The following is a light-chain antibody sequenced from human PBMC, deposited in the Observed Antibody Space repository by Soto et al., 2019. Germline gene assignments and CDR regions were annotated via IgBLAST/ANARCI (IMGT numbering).Light chain of an antibody. CDR2: GAS. Sequence: EIVLTQSPGTLSLSPGERATLSCRASQSVSSSYLAWYQQKPGQAPRLLIYGASNRATGIPARFSGSGSGTDFTLTISSLEPEDFAVYYCQTRSKWLITVGQGTRLEIK. CDR3: QTRSKWLIT. J-gene: IGKJ5*01. CDR1: QSVSSSY. V-gene: IGKV3D-20*02.